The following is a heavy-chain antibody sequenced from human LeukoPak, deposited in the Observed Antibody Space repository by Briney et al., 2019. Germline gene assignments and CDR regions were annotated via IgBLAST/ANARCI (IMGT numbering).Heavy chain of an antibody. Sequence: PGGSLRLSCVASGFTFSRYVMHWVRQAPGKGLEWVAFISYDGNNKYYTDSVKGRFTISRDNSKNTLYLQMNSLRTEDTAVYYCATESMLGWSGFDYWGQGTLVTVSS. D-gene: IGHD6-19*01. CDR3: ATESMLGWSGFDY. CDR1: GFTFSRYV. CDR2: ISYDGNNK. V-gene: IGHV3-30*04. J-gene: IGHJ4*02.